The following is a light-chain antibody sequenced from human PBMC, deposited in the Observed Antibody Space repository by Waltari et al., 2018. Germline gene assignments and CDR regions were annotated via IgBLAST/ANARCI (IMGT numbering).Light chain of an antibody. CDR2: RDT. CDR1: NIVSKT. V-gene: IGLV3-9*01. J-gene: IGLJ2*01. Sequence: SFDLTQPLSVSVALGQTASISCGGDNIVSKTVHWYQQKPRQAPLLVIYRDTNRPSGIPERFSGSNSGNKATLNIISAQAGDEADYYGQVWGSNSVVVVGGGTTLTVL. CDR3: QVWGSNSVVV.